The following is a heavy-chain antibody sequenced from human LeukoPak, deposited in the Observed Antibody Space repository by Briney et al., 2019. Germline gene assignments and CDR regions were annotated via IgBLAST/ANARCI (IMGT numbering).Heavy chain of an antibody. CDR1: GYRFATYW. D-gene: IGHD2-2*01. V-gene: IGHV5-51*01. CDR3: ARRQGCSNTACHPDS. Sequence: GGSPKISLMGSGYRFATYWISGVPQIPGKGREWMGIIHPGGCDTRHTPSFQGRVTMSVDTSISTAYLQWSSLRASDTAMYYCARRQGCSNTACHPDSWGQGTLVTVSP. J-gene: IGHJ4*02. CDR2: IHPGGCDT.